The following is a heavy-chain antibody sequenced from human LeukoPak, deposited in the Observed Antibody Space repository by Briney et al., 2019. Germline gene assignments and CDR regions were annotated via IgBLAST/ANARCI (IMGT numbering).Heavy chain of an antibody. D-gene: IGHD3-22*01. CDR2: ISSGGSTI. J-gene: IGHJ4*02. Sequence: GGSLRLSCAASGFTFSSYAMNWVRQAPGKGLEWVSYISSGGSTIYYADSVKGRFTISRDNAKNSLYLQMNSLRAEDTAVYYCARALYDSSGYLDYWGQGTLVTVSS. CDR3: ARALYDSSGYLDY. CDR1: GFTFSSYA. V-gene: IGHV3-48*03.